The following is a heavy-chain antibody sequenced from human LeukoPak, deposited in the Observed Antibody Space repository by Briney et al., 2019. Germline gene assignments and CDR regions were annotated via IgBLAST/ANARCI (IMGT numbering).Heavy chain of an antibody. Sequence: SVKVSCEASGGTFSSYAISWVRQAPGQGLEWMGRIIPIFGIANYAQKFQGRVTITADKSTSTAYMELSSLRSEDTAVYYCAIILWFGELIFDYWGQGTLVTVSS. D-gene: IGHD3-10*01. V-gene: IGHV1-69*04. CDR1: GGTFSSYA. CDR2: IIPIFGIA. CDR3: AIILWFGELIFDY. J-gene: IGHJ4*02.